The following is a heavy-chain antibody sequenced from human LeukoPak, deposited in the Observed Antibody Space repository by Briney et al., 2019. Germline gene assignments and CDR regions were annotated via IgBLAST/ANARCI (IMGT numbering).Heavy chain of an antibody. Sequence: GESLKISXKGSGYSFTSYWIGWVRQMPGKGLEWMGIIYPGDSDTIYSPSFQGQVTISADKSISTAYLQWSSLKASDTAMYYCARPRKAVGATFDYWGPGTLVTVSS. D-gene: IGHD1-26*01. V-gene: IGHV5-51*01. J-gene: IGHJ4*02. CDR3: ARPRKAVGATFDY. CDR1: GYSFTSYW. CDR2: IYPGDSDT.